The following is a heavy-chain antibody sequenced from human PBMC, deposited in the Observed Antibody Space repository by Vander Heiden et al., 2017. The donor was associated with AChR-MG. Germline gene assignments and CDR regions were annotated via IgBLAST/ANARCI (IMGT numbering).Heavy chain of an antibody. Sequence: EVQLLESGGGLVQPGGSLRLSCAASGFTFSSYAMSWVRQAPGKGLEWVSAISGSGGSTYYADSVKGRFTISRDNSKNTLYLQMNSLRAEDTAVYYCAKVAVPAAILPYYKGLYYYYGMDVWGQGTTVTVSS. D-gene: IGHD2-2*02. CDR2: ISGSGGST. V-gene: IGHV3-23*01. CDR3: AKVAVPAAILPYYKGLYYYYGMDV. CDR1: GFTFSSYA. J-gene: IGHJ6*01.